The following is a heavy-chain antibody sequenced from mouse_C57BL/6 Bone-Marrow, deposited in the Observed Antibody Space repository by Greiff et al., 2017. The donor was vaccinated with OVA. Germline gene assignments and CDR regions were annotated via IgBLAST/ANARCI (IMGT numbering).Heavy chain of an antibody. J-gene: IGHJ3*01. Sequence: EVKVEESGGGLVQPGGSMKLSCVASGFTFSNYWMNWVRQSPEKGLEWVAQIRLKSDNYATHYAESVKGRFTISRDDSKSSVYLQMNNLRAEETGIYYCTDWGGWFAYWGRGNLVTVSA. CDR2: IRLKSDNYAT. CDR1: GFTFSNYW. V-gene: IGHV6-3*01. D-gene: IGHD4-1*01. CDR3: TDWGGWFAY.